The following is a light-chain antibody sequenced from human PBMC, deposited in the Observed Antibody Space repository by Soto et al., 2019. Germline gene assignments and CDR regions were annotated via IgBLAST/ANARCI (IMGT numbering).Light chain of an antibody. CDR2: AAS. CDR1: QGISSW. CDR3: QHYRRNTWS. J-gene: IGKJ1*01. V-gene: IGKV1-12*01. Sequence: DIQMTQSPSSVSASVGDRVTMTCRASQGISSWLVWYQQKPGKAPKLLIYAASSLQSGVPSRFSGSGSGTDFTLTISGLQPDDFATYFCQHYRRNTWSFGPGTKVDIK.